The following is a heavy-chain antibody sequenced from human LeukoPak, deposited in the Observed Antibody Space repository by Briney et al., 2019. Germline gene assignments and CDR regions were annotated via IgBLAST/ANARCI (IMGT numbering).Heavy chain of an antibody. Sequence: GGSLRLSCAASGFTLSSYDMHWVRQPPGKGLEWVSGIDIPGNTYYPDSVKGRFTISRDNSKNTLYLQMNSLRAEDTAVYYCAREGCRRDPTCYRGAFDIWGQGTMVTVSS. CDR2: IDIPGNT. CDR3: AREGCRRDPTCYRGAFDI. D-gene: IGHD2-2*01. CDR1: GFTLSSYD. V-gene: IGHV3-13*01. J-gene: IGHJ3*02.